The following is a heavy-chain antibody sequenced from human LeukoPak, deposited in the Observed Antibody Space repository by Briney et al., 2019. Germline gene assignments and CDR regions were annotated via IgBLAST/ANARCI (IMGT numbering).Heavy chain of an antibody. Sequence: AGGSLRLSCAASGFTLSNFWMQWVRQAPGKGLEWVSYISSSSSTIYYADSVKGRFTISRDNAKNSLYLQMNSLRAEDTAVYYCAREGYSPYWGQGTLVTVSS. CDR3: AREGYSPY. V-gene: IGHV3-48*01. CDR2: ISSSSSTI. J-gene: IGHJ4*02. D-gene: IGHD6-13*01. CDR1: GFTLSNFW.